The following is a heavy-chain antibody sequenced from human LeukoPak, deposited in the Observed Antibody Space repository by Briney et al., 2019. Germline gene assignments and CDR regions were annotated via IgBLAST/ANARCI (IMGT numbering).Heavy chain of an antibody. D-gene: IGHD1-26*01. CDR1: GFTFSSYA. V-gene: IGHV3-30-3*01. Sequence: GRSLRLSCAASGFTFSSYAMHWVRQAPGKGLEWVAVISYDGSNKYYADSVKGRFTISRDNSKNTLYLQMNSLRAEDTAVYYCARSSGSYITLDYWGQGTLVTVSS. J-gene: IGHJ4*02. CDR3: ARSSGSYITLDY. CDR2: ISYDGSNK.